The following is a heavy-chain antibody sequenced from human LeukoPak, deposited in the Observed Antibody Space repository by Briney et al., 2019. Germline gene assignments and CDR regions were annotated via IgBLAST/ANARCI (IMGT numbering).Heavy chain of an antibody. CDR3: AGGGLLEWLNWFDP. J-gene: IGHJ5*02. V-gene: IGHV4-34*01. CDR2: INHSGST. Sequence: SETLSLTCAVYGGSFSGYYWSWIRQPPGKGLEWIGEINHSGSTNYNPSLKSRVTISVDTSKNQFSLKLSSVTAADTAVYYCAGGGLLEWLNWFDPWGQGTLVTVSS. D-gene: IGHD3-3*01. CDR1: GGSFSGYY.